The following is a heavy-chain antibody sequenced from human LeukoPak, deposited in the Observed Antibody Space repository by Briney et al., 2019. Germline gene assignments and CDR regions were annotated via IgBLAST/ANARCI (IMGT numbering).Heavy chain of an antibody. V-gene: IGHV3-49*04. J-gene: IGHJ4*02. D-gene: IGHD3-10*01. CDR3: TSGLLWFGESQY. CDR2: IRSKAYGGTT. CDR1: GFPFSGYD. Sequence: GGSLRLSCAASGFPFSGYDMNWVRQAPGKGLEWVGFIRSKAYGGTTEYAASVKGRFTISRDDSKSIAYLQMNSLKTEDTAVYYCTSGLLWFGESQYWGQGTLVTVSS.